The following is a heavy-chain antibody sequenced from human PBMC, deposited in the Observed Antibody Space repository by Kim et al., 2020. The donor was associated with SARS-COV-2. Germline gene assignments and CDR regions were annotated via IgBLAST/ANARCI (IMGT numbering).Heavy chain of an antibody. D-gene: IGHD3-22*01. Sequence: ASVKVSCKASGYTFTSYDINWVRQATGQGLEWMGWMNPNSGNTGYAQKFQGRVTMTRNTSISTAYMELRSLRSEDTAVYYCARGKKTYDSSGYYPFDYWGQGTLVTVSS. CDR3: ARGKKTYDSSGYYPFDY. CDR1: GYTFTSYD. V-gene: IGHV1-8*01. CDR2: MNPNSGNT. J-gene: IGHJ4*02.